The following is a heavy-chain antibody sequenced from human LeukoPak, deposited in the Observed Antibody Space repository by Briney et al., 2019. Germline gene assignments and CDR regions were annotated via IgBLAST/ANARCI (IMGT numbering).Heavy chain of an antibody. D-gene: IGHD6-13*01. V-gene: IGHV4-31*03. CDR2: IYYSGST. Sequence: PSETLSLTCTVSGGSISSGGYYWSWIRQHPGKGLEWIGYIYYSGSTNYNPSLKSRVTISVDTSKNQFSLKLSSVTAADTAVYYCARKYSSSRYNWFDPWGQGTLVTVSS. CDR1: GGSISSGGYY. CDR3: ARKYSSSRYNWFDP. J-gene: IGHJ5*02.